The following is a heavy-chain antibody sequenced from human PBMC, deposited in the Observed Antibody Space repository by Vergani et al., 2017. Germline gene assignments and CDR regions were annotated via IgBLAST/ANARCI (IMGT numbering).Heavy chain of an antibody. D-gene: IGHD6-13*01. Sequence: EAPLVHSGAEVKKRGESLKLLCKVSGYSFTRYWNGWVPEMPGEGLVWMGIIYSGDSDTRYSPSFQGQVTISADKSISTAYLQWSSLKASDTAMFYCARLPYGSSWTDPFDPWGQGTLVTVSS. V-gene: IGHV5-51*01. CDR2: IYSGDSDT. J-gene: IGHJ5*02. CDR1: GYSFTRYW. CDR3: ARLPYGSSWTDPFDP.